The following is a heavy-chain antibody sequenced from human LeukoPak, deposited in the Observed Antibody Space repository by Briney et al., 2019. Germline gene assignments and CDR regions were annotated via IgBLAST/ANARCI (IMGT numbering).Heavy chain of an antibody. Sequence: QPGGSLRLSCAASGFTFSSYAMSWVRQAPGKGLEWVSAISGSGGSTYYADSVKGRFTISRDNSKNTLYLQMNSLRAEDTAVYYCAKDPASHIVAGNYFDYWGQGTLVTVSS. CDR2: ISGSGGST. CDR1: GFTFSSYA. J-gene: IGHJ4*02. V-gene: IGHV3-23*01. D-gene: IGHD2-21*01. CDR3: AKDPASHIVAGNYFDY.